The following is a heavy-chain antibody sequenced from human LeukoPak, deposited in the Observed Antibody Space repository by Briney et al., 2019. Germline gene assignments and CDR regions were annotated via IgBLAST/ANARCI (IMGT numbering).Heavy chain of an antibody. D-gene: IGHD2-2*01. CDR1: GFTFSSYS. J-gene: IGHJ1*01. CDR2: IKQDGSEK. V-gene: IGHV3-7*01. CDR3: ARGVFCSSISCPIGD. Sequence: GGSLRLSCAASGFTFSSYSMNWARQAPGKGLEWVANIKQDGSEKYYVDSVKGRFTISRDTSKNTLYLQMNSLRAEDTAVYYCARGVFCSSISCPIGDWGQGTLVTVSS.